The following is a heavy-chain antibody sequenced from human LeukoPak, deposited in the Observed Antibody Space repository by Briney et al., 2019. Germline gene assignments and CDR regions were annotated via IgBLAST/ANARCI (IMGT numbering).Heavy chain of an antibody. CDR3: AKDRHYESNVLGY. D-gene: IGHD3-22*01. CDR1: GFTFSSYW. J-gene: IGHJ4*02. CDR2: ISYDGSNK. V-gene: IGHV3-30*18. Sequence: GGSLRLSCAASGFTFSSYWMHWVRQALGKGLELVAVISYDGSNKYYADSVKGRVTISRDNSKSTLYLQMNSLRAEDTAVYYCAKDRHYESNVLGYWGQGTLVIVSS.